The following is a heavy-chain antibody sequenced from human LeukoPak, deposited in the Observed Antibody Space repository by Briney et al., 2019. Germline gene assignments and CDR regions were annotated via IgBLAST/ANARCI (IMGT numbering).Heavy chain of an antibody. D-gene: IGHD3-22*01. Sequence: PGGSLRLSCAASGFKFDDYGMSWVRQAPGKGWSGSVILIGMVLGQVKGRFTIPRDNAKNSLYLQMNSLRAEDTALYYCAGYYYDSSRGFDLWGQGTLVTVSA. V-gene: IGHV3-20*04. J-gene: IGHJ5*02. CDR3: AGYYYDSSRGFDL. CDR2: LIGMVLG. CDR1: GFKFDDYG.